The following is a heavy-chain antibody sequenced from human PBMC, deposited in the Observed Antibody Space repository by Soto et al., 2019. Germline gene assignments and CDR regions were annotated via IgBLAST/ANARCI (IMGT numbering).Heavy chain of an antibody. CDR3: ARAMVGRFDY. CDR1: GGSFIVYY. J-gene: IGHJ4*02. Sequence: SEPRSLTYSVYGGSFIVYYWSWIRQPPGKGLEWIGEINHSGSTNYNPSLKSRVTISVDTSKNQFSLKLSSVTAADTAVYYCARAMVGRFDYWGQGTLVTV. D-gene: IGHD2-8*01. CDR2: INHSGST. V-gene: IGHV4-34*01.